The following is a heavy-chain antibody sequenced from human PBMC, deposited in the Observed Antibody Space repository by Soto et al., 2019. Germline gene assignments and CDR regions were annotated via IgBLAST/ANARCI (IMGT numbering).Heavy chain of an antibody. J-gene: IGHJ5*02. D-gene: IGHD1-20*01. CDR2: SYYSGTT. CDR1: GASISVHRYY. CDR3: TRRYNGNANYSDP. Sequence: SXTLSLTCTVSGASISVHRYYWPWIRTTPGKGLEWIGSSYYSGTTYFNPSLKSRATISVDTSKNQFSLRLTSVTAADTAIYYCTRRYNGNANYSDPRGTGALVTVSS. V-gene: IGHV4-39*01.